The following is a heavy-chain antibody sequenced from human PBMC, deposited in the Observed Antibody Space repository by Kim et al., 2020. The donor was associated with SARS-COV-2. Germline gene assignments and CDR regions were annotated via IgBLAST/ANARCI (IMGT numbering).Heavy chain of an antibody. CDR3: ARGWNWGIDV. Sequence: GGSLRLSCAASGFTFTTYNMNWVRQAPGKGLEWISYISVTDAIYYADSVKGRFTISRDYAKNSLELQMNSLRDEDTAVYYCARGWNWGIDVWGQGTLVTVSS. J-gene: IGHJ4*02. V-gene: IGHV3-48*02. CDR2: ISVTDAI. CDR1: GFTFTTYN. D-gene: IGHD7-27*01.